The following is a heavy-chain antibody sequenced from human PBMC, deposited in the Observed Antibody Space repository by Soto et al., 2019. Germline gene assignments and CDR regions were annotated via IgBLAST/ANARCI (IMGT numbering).Heavy chain of an antibody. D-gene: IGHD3-10*01. V-gene: IGHV3-48*01. CDR1: GFKFSSYS. Sequence: EVQLVESGGGLVQPGGSLRLSCVASGFKFSSYSMNWVRQAPGKGLEWVSFIGSITSLIDYADSVSGRLTITRANARNSLYLQVKSLRAEDTAVYYCARGGGSGSYYRFDYWGQGTLVTVSS. CDR3: ARGGGSGSYYRFDY. CDR2: IGSITSLI. J-gene: IGHJ4*02.